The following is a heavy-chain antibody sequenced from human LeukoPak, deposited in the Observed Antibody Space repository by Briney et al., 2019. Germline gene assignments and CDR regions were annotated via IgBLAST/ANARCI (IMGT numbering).Heavy chain of an antibody. Sequence: SETLSLTCTVSGGSISSSYWSWIRQPPGKGLEWIGYIYYSGSTSYNPSLKSRVTISVDTSKNQFSLKLSPVTAADTAVYYCVRGNRCSSTSCQFYYYYGMDVWGRGTTVTVSS. V-gene: IGHV4-59*01. CDR1: GGSISSSY. J-gene: IGHJ6*02. CDR2: IYYSGST. D-gene: IGHD2-2*01. CDR3: VRGNRCSSTSCQFYYYYGMDV.